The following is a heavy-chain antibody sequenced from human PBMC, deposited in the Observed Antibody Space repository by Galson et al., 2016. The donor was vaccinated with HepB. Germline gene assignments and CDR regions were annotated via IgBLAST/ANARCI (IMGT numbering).Heavy chain of an antibody. V-gene: IGHV3-7*03. Sequence: SLRLSCAAPRFTISRYWMSWVRQAPGKGPEWVANINQDGSDRNYVDSVKGRFTISRDNARNSLYLQMSSLRAEDTAVYYCTSEPTDSEEGYWCQGTLVTVSS. J-gene: IGHJ4*02. CDR3: TSEPTDSEEGY. CDR2: INQDGSDR. CDR1: RFTISRYW.